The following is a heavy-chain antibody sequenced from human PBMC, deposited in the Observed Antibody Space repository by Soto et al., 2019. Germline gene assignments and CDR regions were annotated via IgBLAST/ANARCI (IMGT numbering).Heavy chain of an antibody. CDR3: AKVSRRGSAIDFDY. V-gene: IGHV1-8*01. D-gene: IGHD3-10*01. J-gene: IGHJ4*02. CDR1: GYTFSNYD. CDR2: VNPNNGDT. Sequence: QVQLVQSGAELKKPGASVTVSCKASGYTFSNYDMNWVRQATGQGPEWIGWVNPNNGDTGYAQKFQGRVTLTTDIPTPSAYRALTSLRTEDTAIYYCAKVSRRGSAIDFDYCGQGTLITVSS.